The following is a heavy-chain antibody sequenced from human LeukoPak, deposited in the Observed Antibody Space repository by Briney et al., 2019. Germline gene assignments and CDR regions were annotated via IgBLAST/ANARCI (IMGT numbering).Heavy chain of an antibody. CDR3: AREADSSGWYGGSWFDP. V-gene: IGHV4-59*01. Sequence: SETLSLTCTVSGGSISSYYWSWIRQPPGKGLECIGYIYYSGSTNYNPSLKSRVTISVDTSKNQFSLKLSSVTAADTAVYYCAREADSSGWYGGSWFDPWGQGTLVTVSS. D-gene: IGHD6-19*01. J-gene: IGHJ5*02. CDR2: IYYSGST. CDR1: GGSISSYY.